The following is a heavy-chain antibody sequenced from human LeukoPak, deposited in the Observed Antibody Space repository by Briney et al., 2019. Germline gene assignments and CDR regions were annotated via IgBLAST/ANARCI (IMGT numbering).Heavy chain of an antibody. V-gene: IGHV4-59*11. D-gene: IGHD1-26*01. Sequence: SETLSLTCTVSGGSINSHFWSWIRQPPGKGLEWIGYINSAGSTNYNPSLKSRVTISVNTSKNQFSLKLSSVPTADPPAFYYSGDGYIGSSLFDCWGQGALVTVS. CDR1: GGSINSHF. J-gene: IGHJ4*02. CDR3: SGDGYIGSSLFDC. CDR2: INSAGST.